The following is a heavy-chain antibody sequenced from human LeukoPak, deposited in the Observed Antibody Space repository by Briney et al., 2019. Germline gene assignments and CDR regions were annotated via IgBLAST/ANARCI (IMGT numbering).Heavy chain of an antibody. D-gene: IGHD3-22*01. Sequence: SETLSLTCAVSGGYISSFYWWSWVRQPPGKGLEWIGEIYHSGTTNSNPSLKSRVAISIDKSNNQFSLRLSSVTAADTAVYYCARMVYDTSGYYHSFDYWGQGTLVTVSS. CDR3: ARMVYDTSGYYHSFDY. J-gene: IGHJ4*02. V-gene: IGHV4-4*02. CDR1: GGYISSFYW. CDR2: IYHSGTT.